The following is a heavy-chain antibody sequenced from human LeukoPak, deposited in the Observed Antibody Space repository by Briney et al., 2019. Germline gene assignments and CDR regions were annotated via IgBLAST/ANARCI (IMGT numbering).Heavy chain of an antibody. CDR2: ISYDGSNK. CDR1: GFTFSSYA. D-gene: IGHD3-10*01. V-gene: IGHV3-30*01. J-gene: IGHJ4*02. Sequence: PGGSLRLSCAASGFTFSSYAMHWVRQAPGKGLEWVAVISYDGSNKYYADSVKGRFTISRDNSKNTLYLQMNSPRAEDTAVYYCARDQGHYGSGSYYAFDYWGQGTLVTVSS. CDR3: ARDQGHYGSGSYYAFDY.